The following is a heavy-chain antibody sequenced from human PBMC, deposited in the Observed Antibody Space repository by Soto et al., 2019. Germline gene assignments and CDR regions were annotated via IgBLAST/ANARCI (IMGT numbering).Heavy chain of an antibody. D-gene: IGHD3-10*01. CDR3: ASFHLYYYGSGSYYNY. CDR2: IYYSGST. V-gene: IGHV4-39*01. J-gene: IGHJ4*02. Sequence: SETLSLTCTVSGGSISSSSYYWGWIRQPPGKGLEWIGSIYYSGSTYYNPSLKRRVTISVDTSKNQLSLKLSSVTAADTAVYYCASFHLYYYGSGSYYNYWGQGTLVTVSS. CDR1: GGSISSSSYY.